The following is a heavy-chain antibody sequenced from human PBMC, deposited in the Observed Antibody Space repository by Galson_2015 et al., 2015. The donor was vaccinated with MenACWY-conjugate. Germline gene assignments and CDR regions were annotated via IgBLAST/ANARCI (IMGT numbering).Heavy chain of an antibody. CDR1: GFTFSNYA. Sequence: SLRLSCAASGFTFSNYALHWVRQPPGKGLEWVAVVSYDGSKKYYADSVKGRFTISRDNSKNTLYLQMNTLRAEDTAVFYCARTTAVMPASPQYYFGMDVWGQGTTVIFSS. D-gene: IGHD4-17*01. J-gene: IGHJ6*02. CDR2: VSYDGSKK. V-gene: IGHV3-30*04. CDR3: ARTTAVMPASPQYYFGMDV.